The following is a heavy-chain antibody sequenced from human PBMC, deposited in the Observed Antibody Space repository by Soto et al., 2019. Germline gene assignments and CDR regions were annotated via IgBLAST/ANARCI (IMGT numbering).Heavy chain of an antibody. CDR3: ARSGLALPYSASHWFDP. Sequence: EVQLVESGGGLVKPGGSLRLSCAASGFTFSKYGMNWVRQAPGKGLEWLSSISDSGPYIYYAASVKGRFTISRHNAKNSLFLQMNSLRGEDTAVYYCARSGLALPYSASHWFDPWGHGTLVTVSS. D-gene: IGHD3-22*01. CDR1: GFTFSKYG. CDR2: ISDSGPYI. V-gene: IGHV3-21*01. J-gene: IGHJ5*02.